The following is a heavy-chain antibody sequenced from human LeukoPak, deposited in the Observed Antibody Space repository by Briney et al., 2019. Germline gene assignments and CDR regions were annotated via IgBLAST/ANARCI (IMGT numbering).Heavy chain of an antibody. V-gene: IGHV4-59*01. J-gene: IGHJ6*02. Sequence: SEPLSLICTVSGGSISRYYWRWMRQPPGKGLVWSGYIYYSESANYNPSRKSRVTISVDTSKNQFSLKLSSVTAADTAVYYCARDSFVVVPAATTESGYYYGMDVWGQGTTVTVSS. CDR2: IYYSESA. CDR1: GGSISRYY. D-gene: IGHD2-2*01. CDR3: ARDSFVVVPAATTESGYYYGMDV.